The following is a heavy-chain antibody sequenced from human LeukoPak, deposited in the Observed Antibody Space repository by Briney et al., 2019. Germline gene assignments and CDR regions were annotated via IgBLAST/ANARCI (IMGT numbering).Heavy chain of an antibody. CDR3: ATESGTYSGTCFDY. Sequence: GGSLRLSCAASGFTFSSYDMHWVRQATGKGLEWVSAIGTAGDTYYPGSVKGRFTISRENAKNSLYLQMNSLRAGDTAVYYCATESGTYSGTCFDYWGQGSLVTVSS. CDR2: IGTAGDT. CDR1: GFTFSSYD. D-gene: IGHD1-26*01. V-gene: IGHV3-13*01. J-gene: IGHJ4*02.